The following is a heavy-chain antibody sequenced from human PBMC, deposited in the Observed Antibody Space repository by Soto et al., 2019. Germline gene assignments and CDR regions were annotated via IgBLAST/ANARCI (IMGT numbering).Heavy chain of an antibody. J-gene: IGHJ5*02. Sequence: SQTLSLTCAISGDSVSSNSAAWNWIRQSPSRGLEWLGRTYYRSKWYNDYAVSVKSRITINPDTSKNQFSLQLNSVTPEDTAVYYCARGSSSSIQTYNWFEPWGQGTLVTVSS. CDR3: ARGSSSSIQTYNWFEP. D-gene: IGHD6-6*01. V-gene: IGHV6-1*01. CDR1: GDSVSSNSAA. CDR2: TYYRSKWYN.